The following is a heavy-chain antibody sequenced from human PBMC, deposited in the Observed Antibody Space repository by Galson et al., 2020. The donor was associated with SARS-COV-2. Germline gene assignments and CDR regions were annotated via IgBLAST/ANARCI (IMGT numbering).Heavy chain of an antibody. J-gene: IGHJ3*01. CDR3: AREWEYDALDL. D-gene: IGHD1-26*01. CDR1: GYSFSGNY. V-gene: IGHV1-2*02. Sequence: ASVKVSCKASGYSFSGNYLHWVRQAPGQGLEWMGWINPDSGGTHYAQNFQGRVTMTRDTSIRTAYMELTRLRSDDTAVYYCAREWEYDALDLWGQLTVVTVSS. CDR2: INPDSGGT.